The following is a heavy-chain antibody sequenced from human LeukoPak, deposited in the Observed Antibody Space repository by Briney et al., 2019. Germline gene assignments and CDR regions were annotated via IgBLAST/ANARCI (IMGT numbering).Heavy chain of an antibody. CDR2: IYITGST. V-gene: IGHV4-61*02. J-gene: IGHJ2*01. CDR3: ASTGTSGYWYFDL. CDR1: DGSISSGDYY. Sequence: SETLSLTCTVSDGSISSGDYYWNWIRQPAGKGLEWIGRIYITGSTNYNPSLKSRVTISVDTSKNQFSLKLGSVTAADTAVYYCASTGTSGYWYFDLWGRGTLVTVSS. D-gene: IGHD1-14*01.